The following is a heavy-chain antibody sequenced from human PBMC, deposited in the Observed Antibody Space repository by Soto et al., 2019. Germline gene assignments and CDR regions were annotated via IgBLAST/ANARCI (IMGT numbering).Heavy chain of an antibody. CDR2: ISGGGGST. Sequence: EVQLLESGGGLVQPGGSLRLSCAASGFTFNTYPMNWVRQVPGKGLEWVAPISGGGGSTYYADSVKGRFTISRDTSKNTLYLQMNSLSAEDTAVYYCAKGFIVVVTAIRPDDNFDVWGQGTMVTVSS. CDR1: GFTFNTYP. CDR3: AKGFIVVVTAIRPDDNFDV. J-gene: IGHJ3*01. D-gene: IGHD2-21*02. V-gene: IGHV3-23*01.